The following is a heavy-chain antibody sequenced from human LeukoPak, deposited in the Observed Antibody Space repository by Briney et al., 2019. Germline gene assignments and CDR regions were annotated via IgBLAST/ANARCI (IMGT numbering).Heavy chain of an antibody. CDR1: GGSISSSSYY. V-gene: IGHV4-39*01. J-gene: IGHJ3*02. CDR3: ALLAYCGGDCYSNAFDI. CDR2: IYYSGST. Sequence: SSETLSLTCTVSGGSISSSSYYWGWIRQPPGKGLEWIGSIYYSGSTYYTPSLKSRVTISVDTSKNQFSLKLSSVTAADTAVYYCALLAYCGGDCYSNAFDIWGQGTMVTVSS. D-gene: IGHD2-21*02.